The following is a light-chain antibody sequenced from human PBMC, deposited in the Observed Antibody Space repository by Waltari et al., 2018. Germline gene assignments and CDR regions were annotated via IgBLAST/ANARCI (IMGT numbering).Light chain of an antibody. CDR1: QSVSGN. CDR3: QQFYSTPYT. CDR2: GAS. V-gene: IGKV3-15*01. J-gene: IGKJ2*01. Sequence: IVMTQSPATLSVSPGERVTLSCRASQSVSGNLAWYQQKPGQAPRLLMYGASTRAAGVPTRFSGSGSGTEFTVTISSLQSEDVAVYYCQQFYSTPYTFGQGTKLEIK.